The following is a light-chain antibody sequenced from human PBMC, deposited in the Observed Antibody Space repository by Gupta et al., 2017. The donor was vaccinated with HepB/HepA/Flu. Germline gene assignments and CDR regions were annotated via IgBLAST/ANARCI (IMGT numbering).Light chain of an antibody. J-gene: IGLJ3*02. CDR2: DNH. V-gene: IGLV1-51*01. CDR1: SSNIENNY. Sequence: QSVLTQPPSVSAAPGQKVSISCSGRSSNIENNYVSWYQQLPGAAPKLLIYDNHKRPSAIPERFSGSKSGTSATVGITGLQAGDEADYYCGAWDSNLSAWVFGGGTKVTVL. CDR3: GAWDSNLSAWV.